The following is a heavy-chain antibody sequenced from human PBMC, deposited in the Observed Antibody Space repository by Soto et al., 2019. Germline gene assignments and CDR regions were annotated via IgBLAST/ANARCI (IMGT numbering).Heavy chain of an antibody. CDR2: INPKNDDT. J-gene: IGHJ4*02. CDR3: ARDDAGANFGS. CDR1: GYRFINFY. Sequence: QVQLVQSGAEVKKPGASVRVSCKAFGYRFINFYLHWVRQAPGQGLEWMGWINPKNDDTKYAQKFQGRVTMTRDTSIGVAYIELSGLNSGDTAVYYCARDDAGANFGSWGQGTLVTV. D-gene: IGHD2-8*02. V-gene: IGHV1-2*02.